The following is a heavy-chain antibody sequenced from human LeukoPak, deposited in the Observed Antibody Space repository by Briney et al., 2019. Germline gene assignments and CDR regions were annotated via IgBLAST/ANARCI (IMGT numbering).Heavy chain of an antibody. CDR3: ARGRGGSVQYSSSWYSSLGAY. D-gene: IGHD6-13*01. CDR2: MNPNSGNT. CDR1: GYTFTTYD. V-gene: IGHV1-8*01. J-gene: IGHJ4*02. Sequence: GALVKVSCKASGYTFTTYDINWLRQATGQGLEWMGWMNPNSGNTGYAQRFQGRVTMTTNTSRSTAYMELSSLRSDDTAVYYCARGRGGSVQYSSSWYSSLGAYWGQGTLVTVSS.